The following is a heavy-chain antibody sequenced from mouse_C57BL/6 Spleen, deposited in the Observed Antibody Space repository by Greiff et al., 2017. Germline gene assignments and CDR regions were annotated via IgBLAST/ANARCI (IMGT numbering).Heavy chain of an antibody. Sequence: KQRPGQGLEWIGRIHPSDSDTNYNQKFKGKATLTVDKSSSTAYMQLSSLTSEDSAVYYCAIDITTVVATKGYWGQGTTLTVSS. V-gene: IGHV1-74*01. J-gene: IGHJ2*01. CDR2: IHPSDSDT. CDR3: AIDITTVVATKGY. D-gene: IGHD1-1*01.